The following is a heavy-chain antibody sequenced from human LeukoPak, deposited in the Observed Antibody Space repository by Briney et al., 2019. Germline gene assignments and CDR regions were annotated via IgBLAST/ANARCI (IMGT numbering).Heavy chain of an antibody. CDR1: GDPISSYC. CDR3: AREGYSSGYQRGYFDL. J-gene: IGHJ2*01. V-gene: IGHV4-4*07. D-gene: IGHD6-19*01. Sequence: SETLSLTCTVSGDPISSYCWSWIRQPAGKGLEWIGRIYASGNTNYNPSLKSRVTMFIDTSKNQFSLDLSSVTAADTAVYYCAREGYSSGYQRGYFDLWGRGTLVTVSS. CDR2: IYASGNT.